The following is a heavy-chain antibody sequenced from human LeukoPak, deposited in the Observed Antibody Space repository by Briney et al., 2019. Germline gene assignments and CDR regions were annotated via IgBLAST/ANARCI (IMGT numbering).Heavy chain of an antibody. J-gene: IGHJ1*01. CDR1: GFTFSSYG. Sequence: GGSLRLSCAASGFTFSSYGMSWVRQAPEKGLEWVSIIYSDGTKYYADSVKGRFTISRDNSKNTLFLHMNTLRAEDTAVYYCARGRCTGGNCYFQYFHDWGQGTLVTVSS. V-gene: IGHV3-53*01. CDR2: IYSDGTK. D-gene: IGHD2-15*01. CDR3: ARGRCTGGNCYFQYFHD.